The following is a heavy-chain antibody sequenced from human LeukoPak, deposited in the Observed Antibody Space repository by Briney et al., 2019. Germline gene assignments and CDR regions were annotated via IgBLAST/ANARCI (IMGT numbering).Heavy chain of an antibody. CDR1: GFTFSSYN. CDR3: ARGVLRYFDPTRGYYMDV. J-gene: IGHJ6*03. Sequence: GGSLRLSCAASGFTFSSYNMNWVRQAPGKGLEWVSSITSSSSYIYYADSVKGRFTISRDNAKNSLYLQMNSLRAEDTAVYYCARGVLRYFDPTRGYYMDVWGKGTTVTVSS. D-gene: IGHD3-9*01. CDR2: ITSSSSYI. V-gene: IGHV3-21*01.